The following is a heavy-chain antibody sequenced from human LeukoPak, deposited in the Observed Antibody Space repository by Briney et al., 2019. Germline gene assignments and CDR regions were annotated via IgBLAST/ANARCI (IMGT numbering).Heavy chain of an antibody. V-gene: IGHV3-21*04. CDR1: GFTFSIYS. CDR3: ATLLYGDYVQPYYFDY. J-gene: IGHJ4*02. Sequence: GGSLRLSCAASGFTFSIYSMNWVRQAPGKGLEWVSSISNSGTYIYYADSVKGRFTLSRDNSKNTLYLQMNSLRAEDTAVYYCATLLYGDYVQPYYFDYWGQGTLVTVSS. D-gene: IGHD4-17*01. CDR2: ISNSGTYI.